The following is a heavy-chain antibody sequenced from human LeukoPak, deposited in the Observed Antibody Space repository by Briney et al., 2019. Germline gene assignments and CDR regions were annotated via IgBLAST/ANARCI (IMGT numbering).Heavy chain of an antibody. CDR3: VGSSSPDNWYLNWFDP. CDR2: IYTSGST. D-gene: IGHD6-6*01. J-gene: IGHJ5*02. CDR1: GGSISSYY. Sequence: SETLSLTCTVSGGSISSYYWIWTRQPAGKGLEWIGRIYTSGSTNYNPSLKSRVTMSVDTSKNQFSLKLSSVTAADTAIYYCVGSSSPDNWYLNWFDPWGQGTLVTVSS. V-gene: IGHV4-4*07.